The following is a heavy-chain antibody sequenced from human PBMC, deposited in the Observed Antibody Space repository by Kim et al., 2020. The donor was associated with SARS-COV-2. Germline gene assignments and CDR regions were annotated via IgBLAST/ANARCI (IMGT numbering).Heavy chain of an antibody. J-gene: IGHJ5*02. Sequence: SETLSLTCTVSGGSISSYYWSWIRQPPGKGLEWIGYIYYSGSTNYNPSLKSRVTISVDTSKNQFSLKLSSVTAADTAVYYCARSSFGSWRFDPWGQGTLVTVSS. V-gene: IGHV4-59*08. D-gene: IGHD6-13*01. CDR3: ARSSFGSWRFDP. CDR2: IYYSGST. CDR1: GGSISSYY.